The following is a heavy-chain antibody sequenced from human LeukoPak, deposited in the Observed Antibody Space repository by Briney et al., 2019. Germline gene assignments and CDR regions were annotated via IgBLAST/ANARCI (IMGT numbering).Heavy chain of an antibody. J-gene: IGHJ6*03. CDR3: ATMPTIYYYYSYTDV. CDR1: GGSFSGYY. CDR2: INHSGST. V-gene: IGHV4-34*01. D-gene: IGHD5-12*01. Sequence: SETLSLTCAVYGGSFSGYYWGWIRQPPGKGLEWIVEINHSGSTNYNPSLKSRVTISVDTSKNQYSLKLSSVTAADTAVYYCATMPTIYYYYSYTDVGGKGTTVTVSS.